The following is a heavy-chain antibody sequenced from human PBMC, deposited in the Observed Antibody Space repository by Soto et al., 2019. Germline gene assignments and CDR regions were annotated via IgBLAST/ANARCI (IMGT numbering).Heavy chain of an antibody. J-gene: IGHJ4*02. D-gene: IGHD3-10*01. Sequence: QVQLVQSGAEVKKPGASVKVSCKASGYTFTGYYMHWVRQAPGQGLEWMGWINPNSGGTNYAQKFQGRVAMTRETYVSRAYMGLSRLRSDDTAVYYCARGHYYGSGSYYNKDYWGQGTLVTVSS. CDR3: ARGHYYGSGSYYNKDY. CDR1: GYTFTGYY. V-gene: IGHV1-2*02. CDR2: INPNSGGT.